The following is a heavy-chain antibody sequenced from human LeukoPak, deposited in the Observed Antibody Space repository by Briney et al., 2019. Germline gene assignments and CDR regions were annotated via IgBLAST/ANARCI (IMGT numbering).Heavy chain of an antibody. CDR2: INHSGST. J-gene: IGHJ2*01. CDR3: ARDRSSIAARRRSNWYFDL. V-gene: IGHV4-34*01. D-gene: IGHD6-6*01. Sequence: PSETLSLTCAVYGGSFTGYYWSCIRQPPGKGLEWIGEINHSGSTNYNPSLKSRVTISVDTSKNQFSLKLSSVTAADTAVYYCARDRSSIAARRRSNWYFDLWGRGTLVTVSS. CDR1: GGSFTGYY.